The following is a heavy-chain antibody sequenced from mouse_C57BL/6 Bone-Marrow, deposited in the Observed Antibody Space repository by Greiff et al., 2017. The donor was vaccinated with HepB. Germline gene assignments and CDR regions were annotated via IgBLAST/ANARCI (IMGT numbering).Heavy chain of an antibody. CDR1: GYSFTSYY. Sequence: QVHVKQSGPELVKPGASVKISCKASGYSFTSYYIHWVKQRPGQGLEWIGWIYPGSGNTKYNEKFKGKATLTADTTSSTAYMQHGSLTSENSAVYYCGRCGPCWDVDYRGQGTTPTVSS. V-gene: IGHV1-66*01. CDR3: GRCGPCWDVDY. CDR2: IYPGSGNT. D-gene: IGHD4-1*01. J-gene: IGHJ2*01.